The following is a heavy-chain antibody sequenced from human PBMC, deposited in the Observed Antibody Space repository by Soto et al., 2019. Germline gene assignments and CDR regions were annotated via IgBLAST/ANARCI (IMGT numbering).Heavy chain of an antibody. CDR3: ARALHESSGFYFDY. J-gene: IGHJ4*02. CDR1: GYTFSNYW. D-gene: IGHD3-22*01. V-gene: IGHV5-51*01. Sequence: GESLKISCKGSGYTFSNYWIGWVRQMPGKGLEWMGIIYPGDSEAKYSPSFQGQVTISADKSIGTAFLQWSSLKASDTAMYFCARALHESSGFYFDYWGQATLVTVLL. CDR2: IYPGDSEA.